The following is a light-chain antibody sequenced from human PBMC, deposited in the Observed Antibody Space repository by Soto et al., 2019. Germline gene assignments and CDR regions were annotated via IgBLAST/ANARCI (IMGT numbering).Light chain of an antibody. CDR3: QHGYSTTLT. V-gene: IGKV1-39*01. CDR1: QSISTY. CDR2: AAS. Sequence: DIQMTQYPSSLSSSVGDRVTITCRASQSISTYLHWYQQKPEKAPNLLIYAASTLQSGVPSRFSGSGSGTDFTLTISSLQPEDVATYFCQHGYSTTLTFGGGTKVDIK. J-gene: IGKJ4*01.